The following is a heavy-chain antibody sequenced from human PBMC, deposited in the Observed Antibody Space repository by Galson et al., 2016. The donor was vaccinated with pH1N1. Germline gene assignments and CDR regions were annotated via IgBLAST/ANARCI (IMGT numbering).Heavy chain of an antibody. J-gene: IGHJ4*02. Sequence: SLRLSCAASGFSFTDYYMSWIRQAPGKGLEWLSYVSPSGQTIYYADSVKGRFTVSRDNAKKSVFLQMNSLTAEDTAVSYCARETINYDRWVGHYDFWGQGTQVIVSS. V-gene: IGHV3-11*01. CDR2: VSPSGQTI. CDR1: GFSFTDYY. D-gene: IGHD3-3*01. CDR3: ARETINYDRWVGHYDF.